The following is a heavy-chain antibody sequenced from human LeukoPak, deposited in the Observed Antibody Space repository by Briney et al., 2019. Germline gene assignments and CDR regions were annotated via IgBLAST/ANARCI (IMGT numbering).Heavy chain of an antibody. CDR3: ARDRLGDYDHSGYYDK. J-gene: IGHJ4*02. D-gene: IGHD3-22*01. CDR2: ICDSGRTV. V-gene: IGHV3-11*01. CDR1: GFTFSDYY. Sequence: TGVSLRLSCAASGFTFSDYYMSWLRQAPGKGLECVAYICDSGRTVYYADSVKGRFTISRDNAKNSVYLQMNNLRAEDAAVYYCARDRLGDYDHSGYYDKWGQGTLVTVSS.